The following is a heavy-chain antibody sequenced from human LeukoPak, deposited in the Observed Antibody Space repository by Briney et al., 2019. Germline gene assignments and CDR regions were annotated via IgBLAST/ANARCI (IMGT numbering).Heavy chain of an antibody. J-gene: IGHJ3*02. CDR1: GFTFSSYA. CDR3: AKGGQMMVEVARRGAFDI. CDR2: ISYNGGTT. V-gene: IGHV3-23*01. Sequence: GGSLRLTCAASGFTFSSYAMSWVRQAPGKGLEWVSGISYNGGTTYYADSVKGRFTISRDNSKNTLYLQMNSLRAEDTAVYYCAKGGQMMVEVARRGAFDIWGQGTMVTVSS. D-gene: IGHD1-1*01.